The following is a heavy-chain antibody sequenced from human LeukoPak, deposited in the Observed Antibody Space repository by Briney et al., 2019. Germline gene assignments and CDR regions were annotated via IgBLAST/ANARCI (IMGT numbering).Heavy chain of an antibody. Sequence: ASVKVSCKASGGTFSSYAISWVRQAPGQGLEWMGWINPNSGGTNYAQKFQGRVTMTRDTSISTAYMELSRLRSDDTAVYYCASKSGMYYDSSGYPFDPWGQGTLVTVSS. CDR1: GGTFSSYA. CDR2: INPNSGGT. CDR3: ASKSGMYYDSSGYPFDP. D-gene: IGHD3-22*01. J-gene: IGHJ5*02. V-gene: IGHV1-2*02.